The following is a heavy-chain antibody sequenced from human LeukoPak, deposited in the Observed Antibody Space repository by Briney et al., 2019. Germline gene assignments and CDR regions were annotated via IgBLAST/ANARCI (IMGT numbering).Heavy chain of an antibody. D-gene: IGHD2-15*01. CDR2: IYYSGST. V-gene: IGHV4-59*01. J-gene: IGHJ4*02. CDR3: ARDSMIGGKFALDY. Sequence: SETLSLTCTVSGGSISSYYWSWIRQPPGKGLEWIGYIYYSGSTNYNPSLKSRVTISVDTSKNQFSLKRSSVTAADTAVYYCARDSMIGGKFALDYWGQGTLVTVSS. CDR1: GGSISSYY.